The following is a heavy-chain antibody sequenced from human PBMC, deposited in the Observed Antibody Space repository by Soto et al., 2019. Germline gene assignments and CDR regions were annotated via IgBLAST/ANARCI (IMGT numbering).Heavy chain of an antibody. J-gene: IGHJ5*02. D-gene: IGHD2-15*01. CDR2: INPNSGGT. CDR3: ARGPNCSGGSCSLITGP. CDR1: GYTFTGYY. Sequence: VASVKVSCKASGYTFTGYYMHWVRQAPGQGLEWMGWINPNSGGTNYAQKFQGWVTMTRDTSISTAYMELSRLRSDDTAVYYCARGPNCSGGSCSLITGPWGQGTLVTVSS. V-gene: IGHV1-2*04.